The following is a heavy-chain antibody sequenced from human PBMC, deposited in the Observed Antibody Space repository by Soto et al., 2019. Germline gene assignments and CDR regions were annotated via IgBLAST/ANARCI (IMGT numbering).Heavy chain of an antibody. V-gene: IGHV4-34*01. CDR2: INHSGST. CDR1: GGSFSGYY. CDR3: ARGGPLHHVWGSYPTIYFDY. D-gene: IGHD3-16*02. J-gene: IGHJ4*02. Sequence: PSETLSLTCAVYGGSFSGYYWSWIRQPPGKGLEWIGEINHSGSTNYNPSLKSRVTISVDTSKNQFSLKLSSVTAADTAVYYCARGGPLHHVWGSYPTIYFDYWGQGTLVTVSS.